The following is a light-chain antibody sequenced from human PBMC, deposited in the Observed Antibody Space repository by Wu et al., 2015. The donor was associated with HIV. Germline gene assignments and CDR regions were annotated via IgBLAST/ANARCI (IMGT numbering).Light chain of an antibody. Sequence: EVVLTQSPGTLSLSPGESATLSCRASQRVNTKYLAWYQQKFGQAPRLLIYGSSNRATGVPDRFSGSGSGTDFSLTISRLEPEDFAVYYCQRYGSSSYTFGQGTK. CDR2: GSS. CDR3: QRYGSSSYT. V-gene: IGKV3-20*01. J-gene: IGKJ2*01. CDR1: QRVNTKY.